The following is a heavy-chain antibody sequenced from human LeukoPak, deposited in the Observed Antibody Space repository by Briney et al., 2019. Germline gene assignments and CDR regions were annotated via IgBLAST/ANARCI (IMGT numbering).Heavy chain of an antibody. CDR1: GGTFSSYT. CDR2: IIPILGIA. D-gene: IGHD2-2*01. CDR3: AREDIVEEPAAPTT. V-gene: IGHV1-69*04. J-gene: IGHJ4*02. Sequence: ASVKVSCKASGGTFSSYTISWVRQAPGQGLEWMGRIIPILGIANYAQKFQGRVTITADKSTSTAYMELSSLRSEDTAVYYCAREDIVEEPAAPTTWGQGTLVTVSS.